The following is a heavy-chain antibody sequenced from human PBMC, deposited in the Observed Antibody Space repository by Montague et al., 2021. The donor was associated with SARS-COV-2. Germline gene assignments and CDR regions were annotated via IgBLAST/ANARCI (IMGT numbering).Heavy chain of an antibody. CDR3: ARENYDILTGTTLGLDY. J-gene: IGHJ4*02. CDR1: GFSLTTTGMC. D-gene: IGHD3-9*01. Sequence: PALVKPTQTLTLTCTFSGFSLTTTGMCVSWIRQPPGKALEWLALIYWDDDKRYSPSLKSRLTITKDTSKNQVVLTMTNMDPVDTATYYCARENYDILTGTTLGLDYWGQGTLVTVSS. CDR2: IYWDDDK. V-gene: IGHV2-5*08.